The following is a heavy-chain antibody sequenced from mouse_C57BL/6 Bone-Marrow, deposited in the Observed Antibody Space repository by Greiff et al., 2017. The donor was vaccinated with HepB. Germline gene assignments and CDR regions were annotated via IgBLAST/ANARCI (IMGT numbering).Heavy chain of an antibody. Sequence: VKLVESGPGLVQPSQSLSITCTVSGFSLTSYGVHWVRQSPGKGLEWLGVIWRGGSTDYNAAFMSRLSITKDNSKSQVFFKMNSLQADDTAIYYCAKRDGNYGAWFAYWGQGTLVTVSA. D-gene: IGHD2-1*01. CDR1: GFSLTSYG. CDR2: IWRGGST. CDR3: AKRDGNYGAWFAY. V-gene: IGHV2-5*01. J-gene: IGHJ3*01.